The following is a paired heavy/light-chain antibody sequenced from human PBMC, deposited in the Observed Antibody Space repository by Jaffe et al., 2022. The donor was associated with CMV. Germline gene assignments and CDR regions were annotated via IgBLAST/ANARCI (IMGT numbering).Light chain of an antibody. CDR1: QSVISTY. J-gene: IGKJ2*01. V-gene: IGKV3-20*01. Sequence: ILLTQSPDTLSLSPGERASLSCRATQSVISTYLAWYQQKPGQAPRLLIYGASSRASGIPDRFSGSGSETDFTLTISRLEPEDSAVYYCQHYGSSRYTFGQGTKLEIK. CDR2: GAS. CDR3: QHYGSSRYT.
Heavy chain of an antibody. CDR3: ARLNGLRAMDV. V-gene: IGHV1-2*02. J-gene: IGHJ6*02. D-gene: IGHD2-8*01. Sequence: QVQLVQSGAEVKKPGASVKVSCRASGYACTDYYVHWVRQAPGQGLEWMGWINPKSGATNSAQKFQGRVTMTRDTSMCTAYMDLRSLRSDDTAVYYCARLNGLRAMDVWGQGTTVTVSS. CDR1: GYACTDYY. CDR2: INPKSGAT.